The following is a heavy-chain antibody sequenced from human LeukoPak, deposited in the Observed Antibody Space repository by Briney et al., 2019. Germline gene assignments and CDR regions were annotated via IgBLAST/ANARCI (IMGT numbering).Heavy chain of an antibody. CDR2: ISGSGGSS. Sequence: GGSLRLSCAASGFTFSSYAMSWVRQAPGKGLEWVSAISGSGGSSYYADSVKGRFTISRDNSKNTLYLQMNSLRAEDTAVYYCANGRVVSYYYWDVWGKGTTVTVSS. V-gene: IGHV3-23*01. CDR3: ANGRVVSYYYWDV. D-gene: IGHD6-6*01. J-gene: IGHJ6*03. CDR1: GFTFSSYA.